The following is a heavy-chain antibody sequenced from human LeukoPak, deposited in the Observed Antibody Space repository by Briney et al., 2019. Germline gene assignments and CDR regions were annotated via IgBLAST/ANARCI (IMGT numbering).Heavy chain of an antibody. CDR1: GFTFDDYA. D-gene: IGHD3-3*01. Sequence: PGGSLRLSCAASGFTFDDYAMHWVRHPPGKGLEGVSGISWNSGSIGYADSVKGRFTISRDNAKDSLYLQMDSLRAEDTALYYCAKDAYYDFWSGSVGHFDYWGQGTLVTVSS. V-gene: IGHV3-9*01. CDR3: AKDAYYDFWSGSVGHFDY. J-gene: IGHJ4*02. CDR2: ISWNSGSI.